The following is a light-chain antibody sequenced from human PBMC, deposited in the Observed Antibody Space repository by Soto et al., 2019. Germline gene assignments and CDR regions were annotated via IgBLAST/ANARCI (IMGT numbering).Light chain of an antibody. CDR1: QGVSRK. Sequence: EIVMTQSPATLSVAPGERVTLSCRASQGVSRKLAWYQHKSGQAPRLLISGASAGATGIPARFSGSGSGTEFTLTISRLQSEDCAIYYCQQYHTWPITFGGGTKVEIK. CDR2: GAS. V-gene: IGKV3-15*01. J-gene: IGKJ4*01. CDR3: QQYHTWPIT.